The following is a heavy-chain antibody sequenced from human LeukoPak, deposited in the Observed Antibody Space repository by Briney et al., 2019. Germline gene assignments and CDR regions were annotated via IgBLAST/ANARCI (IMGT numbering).Heavy chain of an antibody. V-gene: IGHV1-2*02. CDR2: INPNSGGT. Sequence: ASVKVSCKASGYTFTGYYMHWVRQAPGQGLEWMGWINPNSGGTNYAQKFQGRVTMTRDTSISTAYMELSRLRSDDTAVYYCARECSSSWYVEVTPYYYDSSGLNWFDPWGQGTLVTVSS. CDR1: GYTFTGYY. CDR3: ARECSSSWYVEVTPYYYDSSGLNWFDP. J-gene: IGHJ5*02. D-gene: IGHD3-22*01.